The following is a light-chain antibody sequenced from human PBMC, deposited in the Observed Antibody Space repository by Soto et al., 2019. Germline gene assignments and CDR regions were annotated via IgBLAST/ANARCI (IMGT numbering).Light chain of an antibody. CDR3: QQYGSSPGT. CDR2: GAS. J-gene: IGKJ1*01. CDR1: QSVSSSY. Sequence: EIVLTQSPGTLSLSPGERENISCRASQSVSSSYLAWYQQKPGQAPRLLIYGASSRATGIPDRFSGSGSGTDFTLTISRLEPEDFAVYYCQQYGSSPGTFGQGTKVDIK. V-gene: IGKV3-20*01.